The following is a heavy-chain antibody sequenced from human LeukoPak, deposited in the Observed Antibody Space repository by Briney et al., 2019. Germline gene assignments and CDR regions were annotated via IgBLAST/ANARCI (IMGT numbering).Heavy chain of an antibody. CDR3: AREYYGDYVGYYYYYMDV. Sequence: SETLSLTCAVYGGSFSGYYWSWIRQPPGKGLEWIGEINHSGTTNYNPSLKSRVTISVDTSKNQFSLKLSSVTAADTAVYYCAREYYGDYVGYYYYYMDVWGKGTTVTVSS. CDR2: INHSGTT. J-gene: IGHJ6*03. CDR1: GGSFSGYY. V-gene: IGHV4-34*01. D-gene: IGHD4-17*01.